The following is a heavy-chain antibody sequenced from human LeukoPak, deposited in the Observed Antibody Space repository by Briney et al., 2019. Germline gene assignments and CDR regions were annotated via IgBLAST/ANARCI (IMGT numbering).Heavy chain of an antibody. V-gene: IGHV3-21*01. CDR2: ISDRNNYI. Sequence: GGSLRLSCAASGFTFSNSAMSWVRQAPGKGLEWVSSISDRNNYIFYADSVKGRFTISRDNAKKSLHLQMNSLRAEDTAVYFCARRFPYFDYWGQGMMVTVSS. D-gene: IGHD3-16*01. J-gene: IGHJ4*02. CDR3: ARRFPYFDY. CDR1: GFTFSNSA.